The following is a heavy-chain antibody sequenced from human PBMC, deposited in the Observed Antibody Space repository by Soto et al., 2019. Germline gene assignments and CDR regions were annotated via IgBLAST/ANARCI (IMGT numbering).Heavy chain of an antibody. Sequence: QVHLQESGPGLVKPSQTLSLTCTISGGSIREGGYYWTWIRQHPQKGLEWIGFIYHDGGIYYNAPFTNRVTLSLDDSQRVSLKLTSMTAADAAVYYCAAERVDTAANRFLLYWCQGTLVTVSS. V-gene: IGHV4-31*03. CDR2: IYHDGGI. J-gene: IGHJ4*02. CDR1: GGSIREGGYY. D-gene: IGHD5-18*01. CDR3: AAERVDTAANRFLLY.